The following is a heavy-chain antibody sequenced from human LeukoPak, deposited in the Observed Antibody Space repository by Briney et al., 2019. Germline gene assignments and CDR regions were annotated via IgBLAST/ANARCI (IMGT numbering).Heavy chain of an antibody. D-gene: IGHD5-18*01. J-gene: IGHJ4*02. Sequence: GASVKVSCKASGYTFTAYYMHWVRQAPGQGLERMAWINPNTGDTNYAQKFEGRVTTTRDTSISTAYMELSRLSSDDTAVYYCARGEYTYGLDYWGQGTLVTVSS. CDR3: ARGEYTYGLDY. CDR1: GYTFTAYY. CDR2: INPNTGDT. V-gene: IGHV1-2*02.